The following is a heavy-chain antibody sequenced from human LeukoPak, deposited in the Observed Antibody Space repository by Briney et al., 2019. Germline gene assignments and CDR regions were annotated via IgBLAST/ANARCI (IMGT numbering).Heavy chain of an antibody. CDR1: GFTFSTYW. V-gene: IGHV3-74*01. CDR2: VGRDGSTT. CDR3: ARGGSPPEALGDTFDI. D-gene: IGHD1-26*01. Sequence: GGSLRLSRAASGFTFSTYWMHWVRQAPGKGLVWVSRVGRDGSTTRYADSVKGRFTISRDNAKNTLYLQMNSLRAEDTAVYYCARGGSPPEALGDTFDIWGQGTMVTVSS. J-gene: IGHJ3*02.